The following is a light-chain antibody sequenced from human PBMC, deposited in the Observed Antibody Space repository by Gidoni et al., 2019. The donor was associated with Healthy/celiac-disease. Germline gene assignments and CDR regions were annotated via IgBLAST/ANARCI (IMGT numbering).Light chain of an antibody. Sequence: DIQMTQSPSTLSASVGDRVTITCRASQSISSWLAWYQQKPGKAPKLLIYKASILESGVPSRFSGRGSGTEFTLTISSLQPDDVATYYCQQYNSYPWTCGQGTKVEIK. J-gene: IGKJ1*01. CDR1: QSISSW. CDR3: QQYNSYPWT. V-gene: IGKV1-5*03. CDR2: KAS.